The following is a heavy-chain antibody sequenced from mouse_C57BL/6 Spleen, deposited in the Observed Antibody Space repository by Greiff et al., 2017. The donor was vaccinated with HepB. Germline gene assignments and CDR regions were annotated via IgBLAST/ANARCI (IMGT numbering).Heavy chain of an antibody. Sequence: VQRVESGPELVKPGASVKISCKASGYAFSSSWMNWVKQRPGKGLEWIGRIYPGDGDTNYNGKFKGKATLTADKSSSTAYMQLSSLTSEDSAVYFCARGYYGSRGSWFAYWGQGTLVTVSA. CDR2: IYPGDGDT. V-gene: IGHV1-82*01. CDR3: ARGYYGSRGSWFAY. J-gene: IGHJ3*01. CDR1: GYAFSSSW. D-gene: IGHD1-1*01.